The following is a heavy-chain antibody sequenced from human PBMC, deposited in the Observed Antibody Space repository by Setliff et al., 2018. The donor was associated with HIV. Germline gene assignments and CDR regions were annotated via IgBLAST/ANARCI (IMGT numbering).Heavy chain of an antibody. V-gene: IGHV1-18*01. CDR1: GYSFINYG. CDR2: ISAYNGNT. CDR3: ARARLQGIVTAVGPRDNCLDP. Sequence: ASLKVSCKASGYSFINYGISWVRQAPGQGLEWMGWISAYNGNTDYAPRLLGRVTMTTDTSTSTAYMELRSLSSDDTAVYYCARARLQGIVTAVGPRDNCLDPWGQGTRVTVSS. D-gene: IGHD1-26*01. J-gene: IGHJ5*02.